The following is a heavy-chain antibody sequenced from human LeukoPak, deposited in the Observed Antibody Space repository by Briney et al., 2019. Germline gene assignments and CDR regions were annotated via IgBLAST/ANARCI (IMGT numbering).Heavy chain of an antibody. CDR1: GFTFDDYA. D-gene: IGHD4-17*01. Sequence: GRSLRLSCAASGFTFDDYAMHWVRQAPGKGLEWVSGISWNSGSIGYADSVKGRFTISRDNAKNSLYLQMNSLRAEDTALYYCAKDAHYGDYSNGMDVWGQGTTVTVSS. V-gene: IGHV3-9*01. J-gene: IGHJ6*02. CDR3: AKDAHYGDYSNGMDV. CDR2: ISWNSGSI.